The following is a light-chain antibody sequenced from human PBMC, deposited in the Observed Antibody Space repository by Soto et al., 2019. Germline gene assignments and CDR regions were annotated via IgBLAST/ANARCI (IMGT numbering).Light chain of an antibody. V-gene: IGKV1-5*03. Sequence: DIQMTQSPSTLSASVGDRVTITCRASQTISSWLAWYQQKPGKVPKLLIYRASSLESGVPSRFSGSGSGTEFTLTISSLQPDDFATYYCQEYNSYSGIFGQGTKVEIK. CDR3: QEYNSYSGI. CDR1: QTISSW. CDR2: RAS. J-gene: IGKJ1*01.